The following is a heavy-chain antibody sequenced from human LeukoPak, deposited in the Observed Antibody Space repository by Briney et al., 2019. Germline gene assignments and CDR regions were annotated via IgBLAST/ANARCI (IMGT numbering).Heavy chain of an antibody. V-gene: IGHV3-30*02. J-gene: IGHJ4*02. D-gene: IGHD3-22*01. CDR2: IRYDGSNK. Sequence: GGSLRLSCAASGFTFSSYGMHWVRQAPGKGLEWVAFIRYDGSNKFYADSVKGRFTISRDNSKNTLFLQMNSLRPEDTAVYFCAKDGRYYDSSAYKYYFDYWGQGTLVTVSS. CDR1: GFTFSSYG. CDR3: AKDGRYYDSSAYKYYFDY.